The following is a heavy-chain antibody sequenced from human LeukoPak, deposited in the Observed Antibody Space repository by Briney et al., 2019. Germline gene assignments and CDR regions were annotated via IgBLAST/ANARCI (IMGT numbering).Heavy chain of an antibody. D-gene: IGHD3-10*01. J-gene: IGHJ4*02. Sequence: ASVKVSCKASGYTFTSYGISWVRQAPGQRLEWMGWINAGNGNTKYSQKFQGRVTITRDTSASTAYMELSSLRSEDTAVYYCARATMVRGVISFDYWGQGTLVTVSS. CDR3: ARATMVRGVISFDY. CDR1: GYTFTSYG. CDR2: INAGNGNT. V-gene: IGHV1-3*01.